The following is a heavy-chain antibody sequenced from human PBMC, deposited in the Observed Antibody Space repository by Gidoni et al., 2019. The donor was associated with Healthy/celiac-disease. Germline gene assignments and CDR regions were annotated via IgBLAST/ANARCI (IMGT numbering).Heavy chain of an antibody. Sequence: EVQLVESGGGLVQPGGSLRLSCASSGFTFSSYSMNWVRQAPGKGLEWVSYISSSSSTIYYADSVKGRFTISRDNAKNSLYLQMNSLRDEDTAVYYCARPYYDSSGYHPLFDYWGQGTLVTVSS. J-gene: IGHJ4*02. CDR2: ISSSSSTI. CDR3: ARPYYDSSGYHPLFDY. CDR1: GFTFSSYS. D-gene: IGHD3-22*01. V-gene: IGHV3-48*02.